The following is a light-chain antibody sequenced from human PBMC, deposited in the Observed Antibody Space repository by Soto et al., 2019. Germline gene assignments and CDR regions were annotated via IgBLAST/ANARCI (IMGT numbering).Light chain of an antibody. J-gene: IGKJ2*01. CDR2: GAS. CDR3: QQYNTWPPKYT. Sequence: EIVMTQSPATLSVSPGGRATLSCRASQSVSSYLAWYQQRPGQPPRLLIYGASTRATGIPARFSGSGSGTEFSLTISSLQSEDFAVYYCQQYNTWPPKYTFGQGTKLESK. V-gene: IGKV3-15*01. CDR1: QSVSSY.